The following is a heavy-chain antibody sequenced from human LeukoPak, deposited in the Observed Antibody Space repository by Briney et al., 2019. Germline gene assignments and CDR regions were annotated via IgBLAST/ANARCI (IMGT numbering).Heavy chain of an antibody. CDR2: IKQDGSEK. V-gene: IGHV3-7*01. Sequence: PGGSLRLSCAASRFTFSSYAMSWVRQAPGRGLDGVANIKQDGSEKYYVHSVKRRFTICRDNAKNSLSLHMNSLRAEDTAVYYCARDSFQWLVRGHFDYWGQGTLVTVSS. CDR1: RFTFSSYA. D-gene: IGHD6-19*01. J-gene: IGHJ4*02. CDR3: ARDSFQWLVRGHFDY.